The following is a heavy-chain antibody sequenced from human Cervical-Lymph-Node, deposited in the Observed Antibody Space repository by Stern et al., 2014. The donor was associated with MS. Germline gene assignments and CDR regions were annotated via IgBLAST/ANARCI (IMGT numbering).Heavy chain of an antibody. Sequence: EVQLVESGGRLVQPGGSLTLSCAASGFTFSGSAVHWVRHTSGKGLEWVGHIRSKTNNYATSYAASVKGSFTISRDDSENTAYLQMSSLKIEDTAVYYCNIILGQKPTSLRRFDFWGQGTLVTVSS. V-gene: IGHV3-73*01. CDR3: NIILGQKPTSLRRFDF. CDR1: GFTFSGSA. D-gene: IGHD3-3*02. CDR2: IRSKTNNYAT. J-gene: IGHJ4*02.